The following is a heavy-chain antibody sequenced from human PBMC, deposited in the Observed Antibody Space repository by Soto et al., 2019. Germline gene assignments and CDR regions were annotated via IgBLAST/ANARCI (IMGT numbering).Heavy chain of an antibody. CDR3: ARDPSYNNFDWLPYYYYYGMDV. J-gene: IGHJ6*02. D-gene: IGHD3-9*01. CDR2: ISYDGSNK. CDR1: GFTFSSYA. V-gene: IGHV3-30-3*01. Sequence: GGSLRLSCAASGFTFSSYAMHWVRQAPGKGLEWVAVISYDGSNKYYADSMKGRFTISRDNSKNTLYLQMNSLRAEDTAVYYCARDPSYNNFDWLPYYYYYGMDVWGQGTTVTVSS.